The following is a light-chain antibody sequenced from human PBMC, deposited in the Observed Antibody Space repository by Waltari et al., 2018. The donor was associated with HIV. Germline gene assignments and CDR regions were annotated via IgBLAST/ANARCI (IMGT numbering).Light chain of an antibody. Sequence: EIALTQSPGTLSLSPGERATLSCRAIQTISRTYLAWYQQKPVQAPTLLIFRASSSATRIPDRFSGSESGTDCTLTISSLEPEDCAVDYCQQYIGSPRTFGQGTKVELK. CDR3: QQYIGSPRT. CDR1: QTISRTY. CDR2: RAS. V-gene: IGKV3-20*01. J-gene: IGKJ1*01.